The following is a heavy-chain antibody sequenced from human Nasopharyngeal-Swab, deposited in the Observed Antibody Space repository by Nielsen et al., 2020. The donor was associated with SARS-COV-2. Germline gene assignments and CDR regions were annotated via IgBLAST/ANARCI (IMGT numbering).Heavy chain of an antibody. CDR3: ARDDDYYMDV. CDR1: GFTFSSYA. CDR2: IWYDGSNK. Sequence: GGSLRLSCAASGFTFSSYAMHWVRQAPGKGLGWVAVIWYDGSNKYYADSVKGRFTISRDNSKNTLYLQMNSLRAEDTAVYYCARDDDYYMDVWGKGTTVTVSS. V-gene: IGHV3-33*08. J-gene: IGHJ6*03.